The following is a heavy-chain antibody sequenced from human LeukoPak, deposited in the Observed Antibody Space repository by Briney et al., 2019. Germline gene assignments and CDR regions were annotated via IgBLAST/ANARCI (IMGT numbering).Heavy chain of an antibody. Sequence: RGSLRLSCAASGFSFSSHWMHWVRHGPGKGLVWVSRINSDGSTTNYADPVKGRFTTSRDNAKRTLYLQMNGLRAEDTAVYYCARGLYGSPGDYWGQGTLVTVSS. V-gene: IGHV3-74*01. CDR2: INSDGSTT. CDR1: GFSFSSHW. J-gene: IGHJ4*02. CDR3: ARGLYGSPGDY. D-gene: IGHD1-26*01.